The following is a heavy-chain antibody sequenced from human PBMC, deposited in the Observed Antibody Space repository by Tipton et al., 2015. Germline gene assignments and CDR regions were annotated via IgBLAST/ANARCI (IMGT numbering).Heavy chain of an antibody. CDR2: IYTSGRT. Sequence: TLSLTCTVSGGSISSYYWSWIRQPAGKGLEWIGRIYTSGRTEYNPALQSRVTISLDTSENHFSLRLTSLTAADTSVYYCAGGPVTDLRGVPGGFDPWGQGILVTVSS. D-gene: IGHD3-10*01. J-gene: IGHJ5*02. V-gene: IGHV4-4*07. CDR3: AGGPVTDLRGVPGGFDP. CDR1: GGSISSYY.